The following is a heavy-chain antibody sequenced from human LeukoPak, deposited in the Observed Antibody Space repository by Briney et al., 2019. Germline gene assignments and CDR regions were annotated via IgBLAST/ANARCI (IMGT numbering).Heavy chain of an antibody. CDR1: GFTFSSYS. CDR2: ISSSSSYI. J-gene: IGHJ4*02. Sequence: GGSLRLSCAASGFTFSSYSMNWVRQAPGKGLEWVSSISSSSSYIYYADSVKGRFTISRDNAKNSLYLQMNSLRAEDTAMYYCASPTYYYDSSGYLLDYWGQGTLVTVSS. D-gene: IGHD3-22*01. V-gene: IGHV3-21*01. CDR3: ASPTYYYDSSGYLLDY.